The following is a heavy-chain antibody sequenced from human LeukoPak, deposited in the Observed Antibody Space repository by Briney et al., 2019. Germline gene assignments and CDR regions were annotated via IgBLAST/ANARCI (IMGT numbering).Heavy chain of an antibody. V-gene: IGHV3-30-3*01. Sequence: GGSLRLSCAASGFTFSSYAMHWVRQAPGKGLEWVAVISYDGSNKYYADSVKGRFTISRDNSKNTLYLQMNSLRAEDTAVYYCARDRRYPGGYYGMDVWGQGTTVTVSS. CDR3: ARDRRYPGGYYGMDV. CDR2: ISYDGSNK. J-gene: IGHJ6*02. D-gene: IGHD1-1*01. CDR1: GFTFSSYA.